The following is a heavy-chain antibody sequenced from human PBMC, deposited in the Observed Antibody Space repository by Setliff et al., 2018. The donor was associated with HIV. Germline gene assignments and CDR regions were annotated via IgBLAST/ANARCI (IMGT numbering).Heavy chain of an antibody. J-gene: IGHJ5*02. CDR3: GRDRTPYYYDSSGFNWFDP. D-gene: IGHD3-22*01. Sequence: SVKVSCKASGGTFSSYAISWVRQAPGQGLEWMGGIIPIFGTANYAQKFQGRVTITADESTSTAYMELSSLRSEDTAVYYCGRDRTPYYYDSSGFNWFDPWGQGTLVTVS. CDR1: GGTFSSYA. V-gene: IGHV1-69*13. CDR2: IIPIFGTA.